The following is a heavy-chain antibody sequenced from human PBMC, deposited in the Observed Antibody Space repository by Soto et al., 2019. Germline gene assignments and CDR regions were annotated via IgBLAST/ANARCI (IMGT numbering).Heavy chain of an antibody. D-gene: IGHD1-26*01. CDR1: GYTFTSYD. CDR3: AGTLYCANVDY. V-gene: IGHV1-8*01. Sequence: QGQLVQAGAEVKKPGASVKVSCKASGYTFTSYDINWVRQATGQWREWMGWLNPNSGNTCYAQKFQGRVTMTRNTSISTAYTELRSLRSEDTAVYYCAGTLYCANVDYWGQGTLVTVSS. CDR2: LNPNSGNT. J-gene: IGHJ4*02.